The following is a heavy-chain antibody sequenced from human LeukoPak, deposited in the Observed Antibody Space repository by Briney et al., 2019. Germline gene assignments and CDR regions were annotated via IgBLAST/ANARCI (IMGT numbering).Heavy chain of an antibody. CDR2: IYTGGTT. CDR1: GFNVSSNY. V-gene: IGHV3-66*02. D-gene: IGHD4-17*01. J-gene: IGHJ4*02. CDR3: ARITVTRFDY. Sequence: GGSLRLSCAASGFNVSSNYMSWVRQAPGKGLEWVSVIYTGGTTYYTDSVKGRFTISRDNSKNMVYLQMDSLRPDDTAVYYCARITVTRFDYWGLGSLVTVSS.